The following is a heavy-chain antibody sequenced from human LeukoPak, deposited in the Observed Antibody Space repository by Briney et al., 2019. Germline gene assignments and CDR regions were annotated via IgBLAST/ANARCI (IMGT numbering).Heavy chain of an antibody. Sequence: PGGSLRLSCAASGFTFSSYSMSWVRQAPGKGLEWVSYISSSSSTMHYADSVKGRFTISRDNAKNSLYLQMNSLRAEDTAVYYCATYSSLNRREFQFWGQGTLLTVSS. CDR1: GFTFSSYS. CDR3: ATYSSLNRREFQF. V-gene: IGHV3-48*04. D-gene: IGHD3-22*01. CDR2: ISSSSSTM. J-gene: IGHJ1*01.